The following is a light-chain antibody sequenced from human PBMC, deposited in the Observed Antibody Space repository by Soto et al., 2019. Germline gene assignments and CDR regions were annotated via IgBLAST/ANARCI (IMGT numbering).Light chain of an antibody. Sequence: SALTQPASVSGSPGQSITISCIGTSSDVGNYELVSWYQQLPGKAPKLIIYEVTKRPSGVPNRFSGSKSGNTASLTISGLLAEDEADYHCFSFAGGSTYVVFGGGTKLTVL. CDR3: FSFAGGSTYVV. CDR1: SSDVGNYEL. CDR2: EVT. V-gene: IGLV2-23*02. J-gene: IGLJ2*01.